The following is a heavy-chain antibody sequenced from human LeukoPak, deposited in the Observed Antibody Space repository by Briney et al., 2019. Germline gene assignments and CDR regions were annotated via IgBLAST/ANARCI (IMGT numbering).Heavy chain of an antibody. CDR3: ARLAVAYFDY. V-gene: IGHV3-30-3*01. J-gene: IGHJ4*02. CDR1: GFTFSSYA. D-gene: IGHD6-19*01. Sequence: GGSLILSCAASGFTFSSYAMHWVRQAPGKGLEWVAVISYDGSNKYYADSVKGRFTISRDNAKNTVYLQMNSLRAEDTAVYYCARLAVAYFDYWGQGTLVTVSS. CDR2: ISYDGSNK.